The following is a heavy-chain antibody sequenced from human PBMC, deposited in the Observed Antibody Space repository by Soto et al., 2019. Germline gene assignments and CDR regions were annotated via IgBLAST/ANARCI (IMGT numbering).Heavy chain of an antibody. J-gene: IGHJ6*02. CDR1: GFTFDSYA. V-gene: IGHV3-23*01. D-gene: IGHD2-2*01. Sequence: GRSLRLSCAASGFTFDSYAMSWVRQAPGNGLEWFSAISGSGAGTYYADSVRGRFTISRDNSKNTLYLQMNSLRAEDTAVYYCARDRFYCSSTSCSADLVYYYYYGMDVWGQGTTVTAP. CDR2: ISGSGAGT. CDR3: ARDRFYCSSTSCSADLVYYYYYGMDV.